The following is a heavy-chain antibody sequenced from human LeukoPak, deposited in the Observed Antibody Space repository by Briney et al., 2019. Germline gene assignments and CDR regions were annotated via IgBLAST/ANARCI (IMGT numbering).Heavy chain of an antibody. CDR1: GFSFGSYG. Sequence: GGSLRLSCAASGFSFGSYGMHWVRQVPGKGLVWVSHINSDGSWTSYADSVKGRFTISKDNAKNTVYLQMNSPRAEDTAVYYCVSFYETYWGRGTLVTVSS. CDR2: INSDGSWT. CDR3: VSFYETY. J-gene: IGHJ4*02. D-gene: IGHD2/OR15-2a*01. V-gene: IGHV3-74*01.